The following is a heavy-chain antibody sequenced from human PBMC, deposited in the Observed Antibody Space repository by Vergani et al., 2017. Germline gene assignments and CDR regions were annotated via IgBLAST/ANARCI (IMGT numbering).Heavy chain of an antibody. D-gene: IGHD6-19*01. J-gene: IGHJ5*02. CDR2: IHYSENT. CDR3: ASDTHSGQRADR. V-gene: IGHV4-59*11. CDR1: FDSIRNLY. Sequence: QVQLQESGPGLVKFSETLSLTCSVSFDSIRNLYCNWSRQPPGKGMEWIGSIHYSENTNYNPSLKTRVTISVDTSKNQFSLTLTSVTAADTAVYYCASDTHSGQRADRWGQGILVTVTS.